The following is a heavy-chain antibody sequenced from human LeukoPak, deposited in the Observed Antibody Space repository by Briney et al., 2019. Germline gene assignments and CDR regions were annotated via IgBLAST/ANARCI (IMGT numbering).Heavy chain of an antibody. V-gene: IGHV3-13*04. CDR2: IGTAGDT. J-gene: IGHJ4*02. Sequence: GGSLRLSCAASGFTFSSYDMHWVRQATGKGLEWVSAIGTAGDTYYPGSVKGRFTISRDNAKNTLYLQMNSLRAEDTAVYYCARPPYGSGTIDYWGQGTLVTVSS. CDR1: GFTFSSYD. D-gene: IGHD3-10*01. CDR3: ARPPYGSGTIDY.